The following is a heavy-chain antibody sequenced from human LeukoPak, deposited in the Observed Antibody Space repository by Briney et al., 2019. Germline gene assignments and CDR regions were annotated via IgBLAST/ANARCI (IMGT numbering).Heavy chain of an antibody. D-gene: IGHD4-17*01. V-gene: IGHV1-69*05. CDR3: ARGRTVTTLWYFQH. Sequence: SVKVSCKASGGTFSSYAISWVRQAPGQGLEWMGGIIPIFGTANYAQKFQGRVTITTDESTSTAYMELSSLRSEDTAVYYCARGRTVTTLWYFQHWGQGTLVTVSS. CDR1: GGTFSSYA. CDR2: IIPIFGTA. J-gene: IGHJ1*01.